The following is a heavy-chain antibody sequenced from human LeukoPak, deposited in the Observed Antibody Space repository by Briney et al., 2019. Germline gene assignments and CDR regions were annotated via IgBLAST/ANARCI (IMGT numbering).Heavy chain of an antibody. Sequence: GESLKISCKGSGYSFTSYWIGWVRQMPGKGLEWMGIIYPGDSDTRYSPSFQGQVTISADKSISTAYLHWSSLKASDTAMYYCARTYYDFWSGYYYYFDYWGQGTLVTVSS. CDR2: IYPGDSDT. V-gene: IGHV5-51*01. J-gene: IGHJ4*02. D-gene: IGHD3-3*01. CDR1: GYSFTSYW. CDR3: ARTYYDFWSGYYYYFDY.